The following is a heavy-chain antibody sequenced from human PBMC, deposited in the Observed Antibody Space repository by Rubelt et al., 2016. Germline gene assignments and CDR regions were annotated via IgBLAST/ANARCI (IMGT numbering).Heavy chain of an antibody. Sequence: AMSWVRQAPGKGLEWVSAISGSGGSTYYADSVKGRFTISRDNSKNTLYLQMNSLRAEDTAVYYCARDLGTGKDYWGQGTLVTVSS. J-gene: IGHJ4*02. V-gene: IGHV3-23*01. CDR3: ARDLGTGKDY. CDR1: A. CDR2: ISGSGGST. D-gene: IGHD1-1*01.